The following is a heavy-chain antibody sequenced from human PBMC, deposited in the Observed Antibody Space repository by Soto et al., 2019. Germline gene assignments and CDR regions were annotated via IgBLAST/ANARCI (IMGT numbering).Heavy chain of an antibody. CDR3: TRVSNGDYYFDY. CDR2: INGKGRET. D-gene: IGHD4-17*01. V-gene: IGHV3-7*03. Sequence: GGSLRLSCAAPGFAFSVSWMGWVRQAPGKGLEWVAHINGKGRETYHGDSVTGRLTISRDNAKKSLYLQMNSLRAEDTALYHCTRVSNGDYYFDYWGQGTLVTVSS. J-gene: IGHJ4*02. CDR1: GFAFSVSW.